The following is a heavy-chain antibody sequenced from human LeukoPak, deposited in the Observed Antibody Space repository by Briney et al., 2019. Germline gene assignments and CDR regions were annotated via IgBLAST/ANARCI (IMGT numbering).Heavy chain of an antibody. CDR1: GFTFSGSA. CDR3: TSITMVRGVIAFDI. Sequence: PGGSLRLSCAASGFTFSGSAMHWVRQATGKGLEWVGRIRSKANSYATAYAASVKGRVTISRDDSKNTAYLQMNSLKTEDTAVYYCTSITMVRGVIAFDIWGQGTMVTVSS. D-gene: IGHD3-10*01. CDR2: IRSKANSYAT. J-gene: IGHJ3*02. V-gene: IGHV3-73*01.